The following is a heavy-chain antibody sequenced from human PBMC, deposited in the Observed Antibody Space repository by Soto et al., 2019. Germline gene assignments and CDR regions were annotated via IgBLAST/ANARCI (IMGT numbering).Heavy chain of an antibody. CDR3: ARSSQLLWFGELLGPWSDP. V-gene: IGHV5-51*01. CDR1: GYSFTTYW. J-gene: IGHJ5*02. Sequence: GESLKISCKGSGYSFTTYWIGWVRQMPGKGLEWMGIIYPGDSDTRYSPSFQGQVTISADKSISTAYLQWSSLKASDTAMYYCARSSQLLWFGELLGPWSDPWGQGTLVTVSS. CDR2: IYPGDSDT. D-gene: IGHD3-10*01.